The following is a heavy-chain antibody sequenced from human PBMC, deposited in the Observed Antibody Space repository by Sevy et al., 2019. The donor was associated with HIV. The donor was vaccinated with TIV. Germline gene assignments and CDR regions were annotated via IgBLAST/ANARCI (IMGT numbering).Heavy chain of an antibody. D-gene: IGHD3-22*01. CDR2: INAGNGNT. CDR1: GYTFTSYA. CDR3: AREFYDSSGYYLDYYYYGMDV. J-gene: IGHJ6*02. Sequence: ASVKVSCKASGYTFTSYAMHWVRQAPGQRLEWMGWINAGNGNTKYSQKFQGRVTITRDTSASTAYMEVSSLRSEDTAVYYCAREFYDSSGYYLDYYYYGMDVWGQGTTVTVSS. V-gene: IGHV1-3*01.